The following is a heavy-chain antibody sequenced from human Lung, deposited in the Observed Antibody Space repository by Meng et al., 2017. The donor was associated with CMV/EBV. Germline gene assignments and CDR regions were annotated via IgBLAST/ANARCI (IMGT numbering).Heavy chain of an antibody. CDR2: MNPNSGNT. CDR3: ARTRIEVEPDGRKIKYYNYGMDV. V-gene: IGHV1-8*01. J-gene: IGHJ6*02. Sequence: ASVXVSXKASGYMFTTYDINWVRQATGQGLEWMGWMNPNSGNTGYAQKFQGRVTLTRVTSISTAYMELISLTSDDTAVYYCARTRIEVEPDGRKIKYYNYGMDVXGQGXTVTGSS. D-gene: IGHD2-2*01. CDR1: GYMFTTYD.